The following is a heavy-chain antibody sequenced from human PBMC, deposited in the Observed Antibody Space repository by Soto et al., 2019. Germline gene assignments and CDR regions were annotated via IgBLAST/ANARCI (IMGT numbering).Heavy chain of an antibody. J-gene: IGHJ5*02. CDR1: GGTFSSYA. CDR3: ARELSMVRGVLARWFDP. V-gene: IGHV1-69*01. D-gene: IGHD3-10*01. Sequence: QVQLVQSGAEVKKPGSSVKVSCKASGGTFSSYAISWVRQAPGQGLEWMGGIIPIFGTANYAQKFQGRVTITADESTSTAYMELSSLRSEDTAVYYWARELSMVRGVLARWFDPWGQGTLVTVSS. CDR2: IIPIFGTA.